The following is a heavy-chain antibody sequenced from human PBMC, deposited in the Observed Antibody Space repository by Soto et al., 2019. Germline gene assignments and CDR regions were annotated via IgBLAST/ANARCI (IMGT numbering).Heavy chain of an antibody. Sequence: GASVKVSCKASGYTFTSYGISWVRQSAGQGLEWMGWISAYNGNTNYAQKLQGRVTMTTDTSTSTAYMELRSLRSDDTAVYYCASGDIVVVPAAHGYYYYYGMDVWGQGTTVTVSS. CDR3: ASGDIVVVPAAHGYYYYYGMDV. CDR1: GYTFTSYG. J-gene: IGHJ6*02. D-gene: IGHD2-2*01. CDR2: ISAYNGNT. V-gene: IGHV1-18*01.